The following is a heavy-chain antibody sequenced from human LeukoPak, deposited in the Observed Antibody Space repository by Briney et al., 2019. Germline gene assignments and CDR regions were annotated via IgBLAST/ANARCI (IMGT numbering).Heavy chain of an antibody. CDR1: GGSISSYC. CDR3: ARVAAAGAFDY. CDR2: IYYSGST. Sequence: PSETLSLTCTVSGGSISSYCWSWIRQPPGKGLEWIGYIYYSGSTNYNPSLKSRVAISVDTSKNQFSLKLSSVTAADTAVYYCARVAAAGAFDYWGQGTLVTVSS. D-gene: IGHD6-13*01. V-gene: IGHV4-59*01. J-gene: IGHJ4*02.